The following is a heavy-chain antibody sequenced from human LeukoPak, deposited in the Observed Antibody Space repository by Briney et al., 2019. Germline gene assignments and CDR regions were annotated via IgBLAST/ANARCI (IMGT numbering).Heavy chain of an antibody. D-gene: IGHD1-20*01. CDR1: GFTLSSYA. Sequence: PGGSLRLSCAASGFTLSSYAMSWVRQAPGKGLEWVSSISGSGGSTYYADSVKGRFTISRDNSRNTLYPQMNSLRAEDTAVYYCAKEGYVTGTHFDYWGQGTLVTVSS. J-gene: IGHJ4*02. V-gene: IGHV3-23*01. CDR3: AKEGYVTGTHFDY. CDR2: ISGSGGST.